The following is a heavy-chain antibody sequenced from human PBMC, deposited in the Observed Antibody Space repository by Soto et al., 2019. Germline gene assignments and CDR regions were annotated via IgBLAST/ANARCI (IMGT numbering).Heavy chain of an antibody. V-gene: IGHV3-23*01. J-gene: IGHJ4*02. CDR1: GFTFSSYT. CDR3: AKEWGIDY. CDR2: ISGSGSST. D-gene: IGHD7-27*01. Sequence: EVQLLESGGGLVEPGGSRRLFCAASGFTFSSYTMSWVRQAPGKGLEWVSTISGSGSSTYSADSVKGRFTISRDNSKNSLYLQMNSLRVEDTAIYYCAKEWGIDYWGQGTLVTVSS.